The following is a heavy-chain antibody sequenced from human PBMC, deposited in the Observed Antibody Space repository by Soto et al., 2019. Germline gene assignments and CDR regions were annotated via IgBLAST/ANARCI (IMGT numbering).Heavy chain of an antibody. CDR2: ITSDGSET. CDR3: ATAKLLLPWLFDY. J-gene: IGHJ4*02. CDR1: GFPFTISW. D-gene: IGHD2-15*01. Sequence: GGSLRLSCAASGFPFTISWMHWVRQVPGKGLEWVSRITSDGSETSYADSVKGRFTISRDNAESMVYLQMNSLRADDTGVYYCATAKLLLPWLFDYWGQGTLVTVSS. V-gene: IGHV3-74*01.